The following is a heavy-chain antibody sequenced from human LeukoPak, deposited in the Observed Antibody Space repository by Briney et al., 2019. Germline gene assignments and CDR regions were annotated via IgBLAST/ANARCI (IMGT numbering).Heavy chain of an antibody. V-gene: IGHV3-30*02. D-gene: IGHD6-19*01. Sequence: PGGSLRLSCAASGFTFSSYGMHWVRQAPGKGLEWVAFIRYDGSNKYYADSVKGRFTISRDNSKNTLYLQMNSLRAEDTAVYYCAKDRKQWLVGAFDIWGQGTMVTVSS. CDR1: GFTFSSYG. CDR3: AKDRKQWLVGAFDI. CDR2: IRYDGSNK. J-gene: IGHJ3*02.